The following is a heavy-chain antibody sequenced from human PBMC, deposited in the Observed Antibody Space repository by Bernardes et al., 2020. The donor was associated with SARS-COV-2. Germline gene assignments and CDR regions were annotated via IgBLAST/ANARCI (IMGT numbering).Heavy chain of an antibody. D-gene: IGHD3-22*01. Sequence: SETLSLTCALYGGSFSGYYWSWIRQSPGKGLEWIGEMNHSGSTNYNPSLESRVAISVDRSKNQFSLKLSSVTAADTAVYYCARGARLSMIVVVMPQAAFDIWGQGTMVTVSS. J-gene: IGHJ3*02. CDR2: MNHSGST. CDR3: ARGARLSMIVVVMPQAAFDI. CDR1: GGSFSGYY. V-gene: IGHV4-34*01.